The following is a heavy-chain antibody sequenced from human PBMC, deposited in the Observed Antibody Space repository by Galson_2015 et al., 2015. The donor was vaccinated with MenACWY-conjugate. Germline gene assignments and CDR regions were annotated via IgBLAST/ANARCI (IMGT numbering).Heavy chain of an antibody. Sequence: QSGAEVKKPGESLQMSCKGSGYSFTKYWVAWVRQMPGKGLEWVGIIDPVNSNIRYSPSFQGQVTISADESISTAYLQWSSLKASDTATYYCARHPPGGRGMDVWGRGTTVTVSS. D-gene: IGHD1-26*01. CDR3: ARHPPGGRGMDV. CDR1: GYSFTKYW. V-gene: IGHV5-51*01. J-gene: IGHJ6*02. CDR2: IDPVNSNI.